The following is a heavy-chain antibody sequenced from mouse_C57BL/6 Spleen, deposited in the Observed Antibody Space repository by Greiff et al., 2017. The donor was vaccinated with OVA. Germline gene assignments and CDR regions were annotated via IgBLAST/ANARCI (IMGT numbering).Heavy chain of an antibody. V-gene: IGHV5-9-1*02. CDR1: GFTFSSYA. Sequence: EVKLVESGEGLVKPGGSLKLSCAASGFTFSSYAMSWVRQTPEKRLEWVAYISSGGDSLYYADTVKGRFTISSDNARNTLFLQMSSLKSEDTAMYNCTRDLTGNYENYAMDYWGHGTSVTVSS. CDR3: TRDLTGNYENYAMDY. D-gene: IGHD2-1*01. CDR2: ISSGGDSL. J-gene: IGHJ4*01.